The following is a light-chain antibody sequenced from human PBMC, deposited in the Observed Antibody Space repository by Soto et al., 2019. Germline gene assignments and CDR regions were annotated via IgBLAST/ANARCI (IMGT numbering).Light chain of an antibody. CDR1: SGCVGGYNY. CDR3: SSYTSSSTLYVV. CDR2: DVS. V-gene: IGLV2-14*01. Sequence: QSALTQPASVSGSPGQSITISCTGTSGCVGGYNYVSWYQQHPGKAPKLMIYDVSNRPSGVSNRFSGSKSGNTASLTISGLQAEDEADYYCSSYTSSSTLYVVFGGGTKLTVL. J-gene: IGLJ2*01.